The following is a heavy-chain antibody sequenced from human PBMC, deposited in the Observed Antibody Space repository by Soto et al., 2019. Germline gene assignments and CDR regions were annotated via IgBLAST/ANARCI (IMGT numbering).Heavy chain of an antibody. Sequence: EVKLVESGGSLIKPGGSLRLSCAASGITFSDAWMTWVRQVPGKGLEWVGRVKSIADAGTTTYAAPVKGRFSISRDDSNSTLFLQMNSLKIEDTAVYYCTTGRYTFGLDSWGQGILVTVSS. J-gene: IGHJ4*02. D-gene: IGHD3-16*01. CDR1: GITFSDAW. V-gene: IGHV3-15*01. CDR2: VKSIADAGTT. CDR3: TTGRYTFGLDS.